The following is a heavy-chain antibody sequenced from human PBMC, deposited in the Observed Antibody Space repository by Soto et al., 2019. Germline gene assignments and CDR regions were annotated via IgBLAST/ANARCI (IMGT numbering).Heavy chain of an antibody. CDR2: INTYNGMT. CDR1: GYTFIKYP. J-gene: IGHJ4*02. V-gene: IGHV1-18*01. Sequence: QVELVQSGGEVKKPGASVTVSCKASGYTFIKYPITWMRQAPGQGLEWMAWINTYNGMTDYAQRFQGRVTMTRDTSTSTAYMELMNLGSDDTAVYFCAKSPRGEMATDWGQGNLVTVSS. CDR3: AKSPRGEMATD. D-gene: IGHD5-12*01.